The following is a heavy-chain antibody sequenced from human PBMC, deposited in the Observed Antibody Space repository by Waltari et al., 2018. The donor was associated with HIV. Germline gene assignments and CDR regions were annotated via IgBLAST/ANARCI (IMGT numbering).Heavy chain of an antibody. CDR2: IWYDGINK. Sequence: QVQLVESGGGVVQPGRSLRLSCAASGFTFSTYGMHWVRQAPGKGMYWVAVIWYDGINKDYAESVKGRFTISRDNPKNTLYLQMNSLRVEDTAVYYCARGDTKDAFDMWGQGTMVTVSS. J-gene: IGHJ3*02. CDR3: ARGDTKDAFDM. V-gene: IGHV3-33*01. CDR1: GFTFSTYG.